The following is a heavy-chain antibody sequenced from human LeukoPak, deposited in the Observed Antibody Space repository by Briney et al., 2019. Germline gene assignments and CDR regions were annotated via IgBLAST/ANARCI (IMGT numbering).Heavy chain of an antibody. D-gene: IGHD5-24*01. V-gene: IGHV1-24*01. CDR1: GYTLTELS. J-gene: IGHJ4*02. CDR3: ARARSRGWLQLLGFYYFDY. Sequence: ASVKVSCKVSGYTLTELSMHWVRQAPGKGLEWMGGFDPEDGETIYAQKFQGRVTMTEDTSTDTAYMELSSLRSEDTAVYYCARARSRGWLQLLGFYYFDYWGQGTLVTVSS. CDR2: FDPEDGET.